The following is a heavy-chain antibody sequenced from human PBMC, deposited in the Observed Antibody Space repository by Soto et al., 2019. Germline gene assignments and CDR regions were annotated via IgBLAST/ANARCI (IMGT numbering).Heavy chain of an antibody. V-gene: IGHV4-31*03. CDR2: IHSSGTT. J-gene: IGHJ5*02. CDR1: GGSVSSGSYY. CDR3: ARSVDP. Sequence: SETLSLTCTVSGGSVSSGSYYWTWIRQHPGKGLEWIGYIHSSGTTYYNPSLKSRVTISVDTSKNQFSLKLSSVTAADTAVYYCARSVDPWGQGTLVTVSS.